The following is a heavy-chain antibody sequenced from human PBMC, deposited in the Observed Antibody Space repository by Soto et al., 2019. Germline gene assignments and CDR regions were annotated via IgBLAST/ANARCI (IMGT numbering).Heavy chain of an antibody. CDR2: ISAYNGNT. V-gene: IGHV1-18*01. CDR1: GYTFTSYG. J-gene: IGHJ4*02. Sequence: ASVKVSCKASGYTFTSYGISWVRQAPGQGLEWMGWISAYNGNTNYAQKLQGRVTMTTDTSTSTAYMELRSLRSDDTAVYYCARDPPIAGEEYYYGSGGSDYWGQGTLVTVSS. D-gene: IGHD3-10*01. CDR3: ARDPPIAGEEYYYGSGGSDY.